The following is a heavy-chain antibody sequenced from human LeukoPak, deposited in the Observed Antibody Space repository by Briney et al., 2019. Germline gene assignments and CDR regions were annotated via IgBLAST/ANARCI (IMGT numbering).Heavy chain of an antibody. J-gene: IGHJ5*02. Sequence: GASVKVSCKASGYTFTGYYMHWVRQAPGQGLEWMGWINPNSGGTNYAQKFQGRVTMTRDTSISTAYMELSRLRSDDTAVYYCARSGYCSGGSCYSYWFDPWGQGTLVTVSS. D-gene: IGHD2-15*01. CDR3: ARSGYCSGGSCYSYWFDP. CDR2: INPNSGGT. V-gene: IGHV1-2*02. CDR1: GYTFTGYY.